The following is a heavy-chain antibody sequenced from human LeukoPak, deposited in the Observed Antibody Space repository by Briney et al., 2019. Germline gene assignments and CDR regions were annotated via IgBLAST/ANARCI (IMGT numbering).Heavy chain of an antibody. V-gene: IGHV4-39*01. CDR3: ARSGPSVKDAFDI. J-gene: IGHJ3*02. CDR2: IFYDGSP. Sequence: SETLSLTCTVSSGSISNSNYYWGWIRQPPGKGLEWIGSIFYDGSPDYNPPLKSRVTISVDTSKNQFSLKLSSVTAADTAVYYCARSGPSVKDAFDIWGQGTMVTVSS. D-gene: IGHD4-17*01. CDR1: SGSISNSNYY.